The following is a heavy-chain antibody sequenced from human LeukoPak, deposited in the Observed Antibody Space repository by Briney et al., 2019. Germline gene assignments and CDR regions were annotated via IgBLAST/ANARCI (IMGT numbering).Heavy chain of an antibody. V-gene: IGHV3-23*01. D-gene: IGHD4-17*01. Sequence: PGGSLRLSCAASGFTFSSYTMSWARQAPGKGLEWVSAISSSGGSTYYADSVKGRFTISRDNSKNTLYLQMNSLRAEDTAIYYCARTFYADSSLDYWGQGTLVTVSS. J-gene: IGHJ4*02. CDR1: GFTFSSYT. CDR2: ISSSGGST. CDR3: ARTFYADSSLDY.